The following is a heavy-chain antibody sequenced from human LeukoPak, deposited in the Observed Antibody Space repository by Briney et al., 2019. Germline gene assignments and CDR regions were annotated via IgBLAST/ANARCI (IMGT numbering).Heavy chain of an antibody. V-gene: IGHV3-23*01. J-gene: IGHJ4*02. D-gene: IGHD6-13*01. CDR3: TRVLYISSWCYFDY. CDR1: GFTFSSYA. Sequence: GGSLRLSCAASGFTFSSYAMSWVRQAPGKGLEWVSAIIGTGGTTYYADSVKGRFTISRDNSKNTLYLQMNSLRAEDMAVYYCTRVLYISSWCYFDYWGQGTLVTVSS. CDR2: IIGTGGTT.